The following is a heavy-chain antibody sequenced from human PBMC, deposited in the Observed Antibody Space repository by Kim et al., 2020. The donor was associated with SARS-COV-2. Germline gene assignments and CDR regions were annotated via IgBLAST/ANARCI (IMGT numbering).Heavy chain of an antibody. CDR2: IYHSGST. CDR1: GGSISSSNW. J-gene: IGHJ5*02. Sequence: SETLSLTCAVSGGSISSSNWWSWVRQPPGKGLEWIGEIYHSGSTNYNPSLKSRVTISVDKSKNQFSLKLSSVTAADTAVYYCARVAYYYGSGSYWGWFDPWGQGTLVTVSS. V-gene: IGHV4-4*02. D-gene: IGHD3-10*01. CDR3: ARVAYYYGSGSYWGWFDP.